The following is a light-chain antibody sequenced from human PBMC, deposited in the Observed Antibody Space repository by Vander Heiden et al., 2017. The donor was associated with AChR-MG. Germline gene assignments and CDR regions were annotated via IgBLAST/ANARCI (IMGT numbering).Light chain of an antibody. CDR2: PKN. Sequence: SSELTQDPAVSVALGQTVPNTCQGDTLRSYYANGYPQRPGQAPILVIYPKNNRLSGIPARFSGSSSGNTASLTITGAQAEDEADYYCTSRDSSGNRVVFGGGTKLTVL. J-gene: IGLJ2*01. V-gene: IGLV3-19*01. CDR3: TSRDSSGNRVV. CDR1: TLRSYY.